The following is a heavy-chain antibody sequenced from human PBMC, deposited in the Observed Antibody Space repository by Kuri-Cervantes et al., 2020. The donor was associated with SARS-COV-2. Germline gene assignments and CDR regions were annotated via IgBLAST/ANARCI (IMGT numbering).Heavy chain of an antibody. CDR2: IYTSGST. J-gene: IGHJ4*02. D-gene: IGHD3-22*01. Sequence: SCTVSGGSISSGSYYWSWIRQPAGKGLEWIGRIYTSGSTNYNPSLKSRVTISVDTSKNQFSLKLSSVTAADTAVYYCARDLAYDSSGYAFAYWGQGTLVTVSS. CDR3: ARDLAYDSSGYAFAY. CDR1: GGSISSGSYY. V-gene: IGHV4-61*02.